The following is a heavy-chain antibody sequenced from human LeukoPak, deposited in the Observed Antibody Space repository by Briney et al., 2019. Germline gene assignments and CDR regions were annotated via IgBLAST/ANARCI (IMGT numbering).Heavy chain of an antibody. V-gene: IGHV4-39*07. D-gene: IGHD3-22*01. CDR2: IYYSGST. Sequence: SETLSLTCTVSGGSISSSSYYWGWIRQPPGKGPEWVGSIYYSGSTYYNPSLKSRVTISVDTSKNQFSLKLSSVTAADTAVYYCARQKSSGYSAPRLYGMDVWGQGTTVTVSS. CDR1: GGSISSSSYY. J-gene: IGHJ6*02. CDR3: ARQKSSGYSAPRLYGMDV.